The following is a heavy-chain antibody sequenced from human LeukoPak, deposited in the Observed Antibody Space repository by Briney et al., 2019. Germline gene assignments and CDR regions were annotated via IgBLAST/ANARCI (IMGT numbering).Heavy chain of an antibody. J-gene: IGHJ5*02. CDR3: ARVYNINWFDP. V-gene: IGHV1-69*06. CDR2: IIPIFGTA. CDR1: GGTFSSYA. D-gene: IGHD1-14*01. Sequence: GALVKVSCKASGGTFSSYAISWVRQAPGQGLEWMGRIIPIFGTANYAQKFQGRATITADKSTSTAYMELSSLRSEDTAVYYCARVYNINWFDPWGQGTLVTVSS.